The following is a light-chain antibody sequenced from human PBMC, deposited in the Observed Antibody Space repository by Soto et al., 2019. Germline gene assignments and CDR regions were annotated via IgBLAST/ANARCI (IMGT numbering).Light chain of an antibody. V-gene: IGLV2-14*01. CDR3: SSYTTSRTLL. CDR1: SSDVGGYNQ. CDR2: DVS. Sequence: QSVLTQPASVSGSPGQSITISCTATSSDVGGYNQVSWYQQHPGKAPKLMIYDVSNRPSGVSNRFSGSKSGNKASLTISGLQAEDEADYYCSSYTTSRTLLFGGGTKLTVL. J-gene: IGLJ2*01.